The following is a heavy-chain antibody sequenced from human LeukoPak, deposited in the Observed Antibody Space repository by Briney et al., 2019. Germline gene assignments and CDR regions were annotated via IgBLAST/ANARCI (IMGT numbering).Heavy chain of an antibody. CDR2: IYPGDSDT. D-gene: IGHD2-15*01. CDR3: AVAKMTGYYGMDV. CDR1: GYSFTSYW. J-gene: IGHJ6*02. Sequence: EESLKISCKGSGYSFTSYWIGWVRQMPGKGLEWMGIIYPGDSDTRYSPSFQGQVTISADKSISTAYLQWSSLKASDTAMYYCAVAKMTGYYGMDVWGQGTTVTVSS. V-gene: IGHV5-51*01.